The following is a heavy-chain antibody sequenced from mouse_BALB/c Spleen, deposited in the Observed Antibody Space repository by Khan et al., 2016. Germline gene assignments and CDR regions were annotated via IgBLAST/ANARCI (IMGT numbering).Heavy chain of an antibody. CDR2: INTNTGDP. CDR3: ARTGDYPYYAMDY. CDR1: EYTFTNYG. Sequence: QIQLVQSGPELKKPGETVKISCKASEYTFTNYGMNWVKQAPGKGLKWMGWINTNTGDPTYAEEFKGRFAFSLEASASTAYLQINNLKNEDSATYFCARTGDYPYYAMDYWGQGTSVTVSS. V-gene: IGHV9-3*02. D-gene: IGHD2-13*01. J-gene: IGHJ4*01.